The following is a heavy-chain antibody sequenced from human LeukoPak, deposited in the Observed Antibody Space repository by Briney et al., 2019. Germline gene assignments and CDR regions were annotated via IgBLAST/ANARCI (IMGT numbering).Heavy chain of an antibody. CDR1: GDSVNTYY. D-gene: IGHD3-16*01. V-gene: IGHV4-59*02. CDR2: IYYTGRT. CDR3: ARVGPGDHTWGSYSFDY. Sequence: PSEALSLTCTVSGDSVNTYYWSWIRQPPGKGLEWIGYIYYTGRTNYSPSLKSRVFISLDTSKNQFSLGLSSVTAADTAIYYCARVGPGDHTWGSYSFDYWGQGILVTVSS. J-gene: IGHJ4*02.